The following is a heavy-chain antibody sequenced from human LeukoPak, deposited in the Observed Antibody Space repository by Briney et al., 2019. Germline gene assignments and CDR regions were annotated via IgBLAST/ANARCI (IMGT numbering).Heavy chain of an antibody. Sequence: SETLSLTCAVYGGSFSGYYWSWLRQPPGKGLEWIGEINHSGSTNYNPSLKSRVTISVDTSKNQFSLKLSSVTAADTAVYYCARVMLIGGYSCGFLRGPLLDWGQGTLVTVSS. CDR2: INHSGST. J-gene: IGHJ4*02. CDR1: GGSFSGYY. V-gene: IGHV4-34*01. CDR3: ARVMLIGGYSCGFLRGPLLD. D-gene: IGHD5-18*01.